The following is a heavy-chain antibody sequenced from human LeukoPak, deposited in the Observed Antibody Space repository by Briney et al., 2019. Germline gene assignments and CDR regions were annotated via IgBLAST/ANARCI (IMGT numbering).Heavy chain of an antibody. J-gene: IGHJ4*02. Sequence: PGGSLRLSCAASGFTFSSYSMNWVRQAPGKGLEWVSFISSSSNCRYYADSVKGRFTISRDNAKNSLYLQMASLRAEDTAVYYCARTSVAAAISPYYFDYWGQGTLATVSS. V-gene: IGHV3-21*01. CDR1: GFTFSSYS. D-gene: IGHD2-2*02. CDR3: ARTSVAAAISPYYFDY. CDR2: ISSSSNCR.